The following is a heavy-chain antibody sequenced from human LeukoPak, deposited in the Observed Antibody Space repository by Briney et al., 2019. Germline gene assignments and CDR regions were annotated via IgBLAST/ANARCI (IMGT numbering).Heavy chain of an antibody. CDR3: AREVDWFRRNYGVDV. Sequence: AASVKVSCKASGGTFSSYAISWVRQAPGQGLEWMGGIIPIFGTANYAQKFQGRVTITADGSTSTAYMELSSLRSEDTAVYYCAREVDWFRRNYGVDVWGKGTTVTVSS. CDR2: IIPIFGTA. CDR1: GGTFSSYA. J-gene: IGHJ6*04. V-gene: IGHV1-69*13. D-gene: IGHD3/OR15-3a*01.